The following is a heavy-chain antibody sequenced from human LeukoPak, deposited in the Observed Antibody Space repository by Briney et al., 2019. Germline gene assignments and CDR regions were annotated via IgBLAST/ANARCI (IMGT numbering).Heavy chain of an antibody. CDR3: AKSFGSGNTNYYYYYMDV. D-gene: IGHD3-10*01. Sequence: PGGSLRLSCAASGFTFRSYAMSWVRQAPGKGLEWVSAINGSAGSTYYADSVKGRFTISRDNPKNTLHLQMNSLRAEDTAVYYCAKSFGSGNTNYYYYYMDVWGKGTTVTVSS. J-gene: IGHJ6*03. CDR2: INGSAGST. CDR1: GFTFRSYA. V-gene: IGHV3-23*01.